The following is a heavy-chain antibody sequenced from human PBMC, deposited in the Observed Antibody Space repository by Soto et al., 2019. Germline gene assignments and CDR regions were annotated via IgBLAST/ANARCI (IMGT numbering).Heavy chain of an antibody. Sequence: QVQLQESGPGLVKPSQTLSLTCTVSGGSISSGGYYWTWIRQHPGKGLEWIGYNYYSGITYYNPSPKGSVTISLDTSKNQFSLKLSSVTAADTAVYYCARGSSIAGLYYGMDVWGQGTTVTVSS. CDR3: ARGSSIAGLYYGMDV. CDR2: NYYSGIT. V-gene: IGHV4-31*01. D-gene: IGHD6-6*01. CDR1: GGSISSGGYY. J-gene: IGHJ6*02.